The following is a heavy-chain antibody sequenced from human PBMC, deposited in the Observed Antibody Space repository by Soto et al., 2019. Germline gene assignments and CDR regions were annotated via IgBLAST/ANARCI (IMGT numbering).Heavy chain of an antibody. D-gene: IGHD6-13*01. CDR1: GYSFSSYW. CDR3: ARTAAAGKYYYGVDV. J-gene: IGHJ6*02. V-gene: IGHV5-51*01. Sequence: GESLKISCKGSGYSFSSYWIGWVRQIPWKGLEWMGIIYPGDSDTTYSPSFQGQVTISADKSISTAYLQWSSLKASDTATYYCARTAAAGKYYYGVDVWGQGTTVTVSS. CDR2: IYPGDSDT.